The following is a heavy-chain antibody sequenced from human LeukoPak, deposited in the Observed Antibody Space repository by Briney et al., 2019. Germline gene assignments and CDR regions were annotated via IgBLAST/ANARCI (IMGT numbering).Heavy chain of an antibody. D-gene: IGHD6-13*01. V-gene: IGHV3-23*01. Sequence: GGSLRLSCAASGFTFSSYAMSWVRQAPGKGLEWVSIISGSGGSTYYADSVKGRFTISRDNSKNTLYLQMNSLRVEDTAVYYCAKGLHSSSWNDAFDIWGQGTTVTVSS. J-gene: IGHJ3*02. CDR1: GFTFSSYA. CDR2: ISGSGGST. CDR3: AKGLHSSSWNDAFDI.